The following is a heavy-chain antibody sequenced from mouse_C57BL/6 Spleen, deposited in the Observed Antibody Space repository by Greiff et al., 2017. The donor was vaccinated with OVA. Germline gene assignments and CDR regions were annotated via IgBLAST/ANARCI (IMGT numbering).Heavy chain of an antibody. CDR3: ARASYDYGAGFAY. V-gene: IGHV3-8*01. CDR2: ISYSGST. J-gene: IGHJ3*01. CDR1: GYSITSDY. D-gene: IGHD2-4*01. Sequence: VQLKQSGPGLAKPSQTLSLTCSVTGYSITSDYWNWIRKFPGNKLEYMGYISYSGSTYYNPSLKSRISITRDTSKNQYYLQLNSVTTEDTATYYCARASYDYGAGFAYWGQGTLVTVSA.